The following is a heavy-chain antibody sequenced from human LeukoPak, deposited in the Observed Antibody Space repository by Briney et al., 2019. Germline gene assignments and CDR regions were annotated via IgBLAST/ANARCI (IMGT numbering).Heavy chain of an antibody. D-gene: IGHD1-26*01. CDR2: ISSSGSTI. Sequence: GGSLRLSCAASGFTFSDYYMSWIRQAPGNGLEWVPYISSSGSTIYYADSVKGRFTISRDNAKNSMYLKMNSLRAEDTGGYYCGGGHSGRWGGGDYWGQGTLVTVSS. J-gene: IGHJ4*02. CDR1: GFTFSDYY. V-gene: IGHV3-11*01. CDR3: GGGHSGRWGGGDY.